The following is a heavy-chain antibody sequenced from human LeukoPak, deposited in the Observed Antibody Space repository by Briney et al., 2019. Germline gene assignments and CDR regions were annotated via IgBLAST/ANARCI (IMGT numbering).Heavy chain of an antibody. Sequence: GGSLRLSCAASGFTFSNYWMHWVRQAPGKGLVWVSRINSDGSRTSYADSVKGRFTISRDNAKNSLYLQMNSLRAEDTAVYYCARDAPQGGSSWIYYFDYWGQGTLVTVSS. CDR1: GFTFSNYW. D-gene: IGHD6-13*01. CDR3: ARDAPQGGSSWIYYFDY. V-gene: IGHV3-74*01. CDR2: INSDGSRT. J-gene: IGHJ4*02.